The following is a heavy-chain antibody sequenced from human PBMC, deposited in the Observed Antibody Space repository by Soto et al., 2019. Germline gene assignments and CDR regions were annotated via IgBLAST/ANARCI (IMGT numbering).Heavy chain of an antibody. CDR1: GYTFTSYY. CDR2: INPSGGST. CDR3: ARDYSYGDLYYYYGMDV. V-gene: IGHV1-46*01. Sequence: ASVNVSCKASGYTFTSYYMHWVRQAPGQGLEWMGIINPSGGSTSYAQKFQGRVTMTRDTSTSTVYMELSSLRSEDTAVYYCARDYSYGDLYYYYGMDVWGQGTTVTVSS. J-gene: IGHJ6*02. D-gene: IGHD5-18*01.